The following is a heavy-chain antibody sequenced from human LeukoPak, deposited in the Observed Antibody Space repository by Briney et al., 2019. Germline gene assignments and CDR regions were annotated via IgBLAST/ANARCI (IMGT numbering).Heavy chain of an antibody. D-gene: IGHD3-22*01. Sequence: GGSLRLSCAASGFTFSSYAMSWVRQAPGKGLEWVSAISGSGGSTYYAGSVKGRFTISRDNSKNTLYLQMNSLRAEDTAVYYCAKVNYYDSLGFDYWGQGTLVTVSS. CDR3: AKVNYYDSLGFDY. CDR1: GFTFSSYA. J-gene: IGHJ4*02. V-gene: IGHV3-23*01. CDR2: ISGSGGST.